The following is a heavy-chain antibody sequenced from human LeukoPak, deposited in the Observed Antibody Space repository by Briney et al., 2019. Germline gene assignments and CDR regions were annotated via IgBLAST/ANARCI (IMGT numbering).Heavy chain of an antibody. Sequence: ASVKVSCKASGYTFTSYYMHWVRQAPGQGLEWMGIINPSGGSTSYAQKFQGTVTMTRDTFTSTVYMELSSLRSEDTAVYYCARDNKWGDIPAASDYWGQGTLVTVSS. CDR1: GYTFTSYY. V-gene: IGHV1-46*01. J-gene: IGHJ4*02. CDR2: INPSGGST. CDR3: ARDNKWGDIPAASDY. D-gene: IGHD6-13*01.